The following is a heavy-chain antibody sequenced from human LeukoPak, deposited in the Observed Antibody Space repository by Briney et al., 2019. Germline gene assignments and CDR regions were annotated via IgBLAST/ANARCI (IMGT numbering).Heavy chain of an antibody. Sequence: ASVKVSCKASGYTFTGYYMHWVRQAPGQGLEWMGRINPNSGGTNYAQKFQGRVTMTRDTSISTAYMELSRLRSDDTAVYYCAIGTTVAGTGSRDYWGQGTLVTVSS. CDR3: AIGTTVAGTGSRDY. CDR2: INPNSGGT. V-gene: IGHV1-2*06. CDR1: GYTFTGYY. D-gene: IGHD6-19*01. J-gene: IGHJ4*02.